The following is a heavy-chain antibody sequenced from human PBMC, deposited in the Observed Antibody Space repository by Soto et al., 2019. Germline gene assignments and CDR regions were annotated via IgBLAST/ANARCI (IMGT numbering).Heavy chain of an antibody. D-gene: IGHD3-10*01. J-gene: IGHJ5*02. CDR3: AVGRIPMVRGVIYWFDP. CDR1: GGSISSSNW. V-gene: IGHV4-4*02. CDR2: IYHSGST. Sequence: QVQLQESGPGLVKPSGTLSLTCAVSGGSISSSNWWSWVRQPPGKGLEWIGEIYHSGSTNYNPSLKSRVTMSADKSKNQFSLKLSSVTAADTAVYYCAVGRIPMVRGVIYWFDPWGQGTLVTVSS.